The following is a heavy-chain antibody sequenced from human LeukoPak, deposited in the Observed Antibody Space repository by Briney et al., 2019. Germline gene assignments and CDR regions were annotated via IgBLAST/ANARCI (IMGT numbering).Heavy chain of an antibody. CDR1: GGSINSGDYY. CDR3: ARGSGTGAFDT. Sequence: PSQTLSLTCSVSGGSINSGDYYWSWIRQHPGKGLEWIGYVYYSGSAFHNPSLKGRVTVSVDTSKNQFSLKLNSVTAADTAVYYCARGSGTGAFDTWGQGTMVTVSS. V-gene: IGHV4-31*03. J-gene: IGHJ3*02. D-gene: IGHD2-8*02. CDR2: VYYSGSA.